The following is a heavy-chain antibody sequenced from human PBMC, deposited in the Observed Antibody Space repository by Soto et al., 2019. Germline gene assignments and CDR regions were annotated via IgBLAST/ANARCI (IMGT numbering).Heavy chain of an antibody. CDR1: GSRFSNYV. Sequence: SVKVSCKVSGSRFSNYVISWVRHAPGHGLEWLGRIIPIFNSTKYAQSFQGRVTITVDKSTSTASLELSSLRSDDTAVYYCAREGRGKKAGYNGLVSLGYWGQGTLVTVSS. D-gene: IGHD2-2*02. CDR3: AREGRGKKAGYNGLVSLGY. CDR2: IIPIFNST. V-gene: IGHV1-69*06. J-gene: IGHJ4*02.